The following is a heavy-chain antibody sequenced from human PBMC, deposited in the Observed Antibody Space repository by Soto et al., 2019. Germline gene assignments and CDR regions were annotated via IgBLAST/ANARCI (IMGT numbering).Heavy chain of an antibody. V-gene: IGHV3-21*01. CDR1: GVSFSNSN. CDR2: ISSSRSSYI. Sequence: PWWCLRLSCAACGVSFSNSNMTGVRQAPGKGLEWVSSISSSRSSYIWYADSVKGRFTISRDNARNSLYLQMNSLRAEDTAVYYCATAYGSSSRAYFCYGMDVSAQVTTVTVSS. J-gene: IGHJ6*02. CDR3: ATAYGSSSRAYFCYGMDV. D-gene: IGHD6-6*01.